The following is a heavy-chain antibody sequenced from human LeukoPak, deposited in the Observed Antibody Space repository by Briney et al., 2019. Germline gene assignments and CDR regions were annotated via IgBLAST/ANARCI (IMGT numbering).Heavy chain of an antibody. CDR2: IYYSGNT. D-gene: IGHD3-10*01. V-gene: IGHV4-31*03. CDR1: GGSISSGGYY. Sequence: SETLSPTCTVSGGSISSGGYYWSWIRQHPGKGLEWIGYIYYSGNTYYNPSLKSRVTISVDTSKNQFSLKLSSVTAADTAVYYCARANYYGSGSYYNVDYYYGLDVWGQGTTVTASS. CDR3: ARANYYGSGSYYNVDYYYGLDV. J-gene: IGHJ6*02.